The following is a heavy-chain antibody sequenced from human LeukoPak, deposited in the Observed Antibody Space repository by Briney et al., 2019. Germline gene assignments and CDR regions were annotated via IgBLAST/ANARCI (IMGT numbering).Heavy chain of an antibody. CDR2: ISGSP. CDR1: GFTFTNYA. V-gene: IGHV3-23*01. J-gene: IGHJ5*02. Sequence: PGGSLRLSCAAHGFTFTNYAMSWVRQAPGQGLERVSTISGSPYYADSVKGRFTISRDDSRNTLYLQLNSLRAEDTAVYYCAKAIAAAFSVPLLPWGQGTLVTVSS. CDR3: AKAIAAAFSVPLLP. D-gene: IGHD6-13*01.